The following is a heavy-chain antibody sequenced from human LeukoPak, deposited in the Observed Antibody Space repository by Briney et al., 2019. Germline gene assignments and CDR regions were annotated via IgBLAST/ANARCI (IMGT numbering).Heavy chain of an antibody. J-gene: IGHJ4*02. CDR3: ARGGAFDY. Sequence: GGSLGLSCAASGFTFSSYAMHWVRQAPGKGLEWVAVISYDGSNKYYADSVKGRFTISRDNSKNTLYLQMNSLRAEDTAVYYCARGGAFDYWGQGTLVTVSS. V-gene: IGHV3-30-3*01. D-gene: IGHD1-26*01. CDR1: GFTFSSYA. CDR2: ISYDGSNK.